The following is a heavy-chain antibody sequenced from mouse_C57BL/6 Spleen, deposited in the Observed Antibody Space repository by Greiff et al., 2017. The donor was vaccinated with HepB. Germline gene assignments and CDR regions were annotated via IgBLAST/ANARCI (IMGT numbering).Heavy chain of an antibody. J-gene: IGHJ3*01. CDR1: GYTFTSYW. CDR3: ARRAMDRGFAY. Sequence: QVQLQQPGAELVKPGASVKLSCKASGYTFTSYWMHWVKQRPGQGLEWIGMIHPNSGSINYNEKFKSKATLTVDKSSSTAYMQLSSLTSEDSAVYDGARRAMDRGFAYWGQGTLVTVSA. CDR2: IHPNSGSI. V-gene: IGHV1-64*01. D-gene: IGHD1-1*02.